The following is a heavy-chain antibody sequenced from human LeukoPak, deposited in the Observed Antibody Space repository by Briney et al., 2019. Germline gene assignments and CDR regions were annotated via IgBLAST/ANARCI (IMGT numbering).Heavy chain of an antibody. CDR3: AKDRCSNGIGCYYYYMDV. CDR2: INDDGTFT. J-gene: IGHJ6*03. Sequence: GGSLRLSCAASGFTFRNYWMHWVRQVPGKGLVWVSRINDDGTFTTYADSVKGRFSISRDSSKNILYLQLNSLRAEDTAVYYCAKDRCSNGIGCYYYYMDVWGKGTTVTISS. V-gene: IGHV3-74*01. CDR1: GFTFRNYW. D-gene: IGHD2-8*01.